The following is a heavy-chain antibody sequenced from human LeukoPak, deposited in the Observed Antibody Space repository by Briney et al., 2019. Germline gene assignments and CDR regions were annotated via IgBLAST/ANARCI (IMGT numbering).Heavy chain of an antibody. J-gene: IGHJ5*02. D-gene: IGHD3-3*01. CDR1: GFAFSNYW. CDR3: ARDGRGESWSGYTNWFDL. V-gene: IGHV3-74*01. Sequence: PGGSLRLSCAASGFAFSNYWMFWVRQVPGQGPVWVSRLNPDGSITNYADSVRGRFTISRDNAKNTLYLQMDSLRDEDTAVYYCARDGRGESWSGYTNWFDLWGQGTLVSVSS. CDR2: LNPDGSIT.